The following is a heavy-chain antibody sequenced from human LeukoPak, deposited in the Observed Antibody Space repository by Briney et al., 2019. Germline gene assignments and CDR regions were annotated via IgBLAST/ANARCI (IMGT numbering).Heavy chain of an antibody. Sequence: GWSLRPSCAASGFTFSSYAMHWVRQAPGKGLEWVAVISYDGSNKYYADSVKGRFTISRDNSKNTLYLQMNSLRAEDTAVYYCARGAMGLVYWGQGTLVTVSS. J-gene: IGHJ4*02. CDR1: GFTFSSYA. V-gene: IGHV3-30-3*01. CDR2: ISYDGSNK. CDR3: ARGAMGLVY. D-gene: IGHD2-8*02.